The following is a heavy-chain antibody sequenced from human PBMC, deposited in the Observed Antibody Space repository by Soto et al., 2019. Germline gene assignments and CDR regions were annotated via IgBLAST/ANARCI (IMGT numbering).Heavy chain of an antibody. V-gene: IGHV1-69*01. D-gene: IGHD2-21*02. CDR3: ARSTVVTPYCFDC. Sequence: QVQLVQSGAEVKKPGSSVKVSCKASGGTFRSYAISWVRQAPGQGLEWMGWIIPIFGTANYAQKFQGRVTSTADEFTSTAYMELSSLRSEDTAVYYCARSTVVTPYCFDCWGQGTLVTVSS. J-gene: IGHJ4*02. CDR1: GGTFRSYA. CDR2: IIPIFGTA.